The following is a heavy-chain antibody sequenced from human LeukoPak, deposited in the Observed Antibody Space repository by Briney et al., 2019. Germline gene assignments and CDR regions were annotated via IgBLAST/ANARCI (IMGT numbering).Heavy chain of an antibody. Sequence: GGSLRLSCAASGFTFSTYAMSWVRQAPGKGLEWVSTINNSGGSTYYADSVKGRFTISRDNSKNTLYLQMNSLRAEDTAVYYCARGVELPIYDYWGQGTLVTVSS. J-gene: IGHJ4*02. CDR2: INNSGGST. D-gene: IGHD1-26*01. V-gene: IGHV3-23*01. CDR3: ARGVELPIYDY. CDR1: GFTFSTYA.